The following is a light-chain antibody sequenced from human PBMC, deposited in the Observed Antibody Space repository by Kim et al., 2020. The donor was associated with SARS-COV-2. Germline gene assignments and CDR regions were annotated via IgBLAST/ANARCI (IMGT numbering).Light chain of an antibody. J-gene: IGLJ2*01. Sequence: QSITISCNGTSSDVGCYNYVSWYQQHPGKAPRLRMYDVSNRPSGVSNRFSGSKSGNTASLTISGLQAEDEADYYCSSYTSSSTGVFGGGTQLTVL. CDR3: SSYTSSSTGV. CDR1: SSDVGCYNY. V-gene: IGLV2-14*03. CDR2: DVS.